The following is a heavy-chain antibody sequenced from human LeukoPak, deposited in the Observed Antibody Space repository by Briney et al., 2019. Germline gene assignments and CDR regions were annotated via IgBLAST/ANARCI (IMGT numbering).Heavy chain of an antibody. V-gene: IGHV1-18*01. CDR2: ISGYNGKT. CDR1: GYTFISYG. D-gene: IGHD6-19*01. CDR3: ARDRATSGWYQTDY. J-gene: IGHJ4*02. Sequence: ASVKVSCKASGYTFISYGVTWVRQAPGQGLEWMGWISGYNGKTNYAQKLQGRVTMTTDTSTSTAYMELRSLRSDDTAVYYCARDRATSGWYQTDYWGQGTLVTVSS.